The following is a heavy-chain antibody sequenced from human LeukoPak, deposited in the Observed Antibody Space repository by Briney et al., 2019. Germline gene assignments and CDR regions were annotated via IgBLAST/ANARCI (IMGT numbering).Heavy chain of an antibody. CDR1: GFTFSSYS. J-gene: IGHJ3*02. V-gene: IGHV3-21*01. CDR3: ARTGYTDAFDI. CDR2: ISSSSSYK. Sequence: GGSLRLSCAASGFTFSSYSMNWVRQAPGKGLEWVSSISSSSSYKYYADSVKGRFTISRDNAKNSLYLQMSSLRAEDTAVYYCARTGYTDAFDIWGQGTMVTVSS. D-gene: IGHD6-25*01.